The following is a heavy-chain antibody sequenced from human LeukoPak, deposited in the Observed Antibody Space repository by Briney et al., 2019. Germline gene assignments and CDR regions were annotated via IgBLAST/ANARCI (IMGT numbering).Heavy chain of an antibody. Sequence: GGSLRLSCAASGFTFDDYTMHWVRQAPGKGLEWVSLISWDGGSTYYADSVKGRSTISRDNSKNSLYLQMNSLRTEDTALYYCAKDQSGSYDYWGQGTLVTVSS. CDR1: GFTFDDYT. V-gene: IGHV3-43*01. J-gene: IGHJ4*02. D-gene: IGHD1-26*01. CDR2: ISWDGGST. CDR3: AKDQSGSYDY.